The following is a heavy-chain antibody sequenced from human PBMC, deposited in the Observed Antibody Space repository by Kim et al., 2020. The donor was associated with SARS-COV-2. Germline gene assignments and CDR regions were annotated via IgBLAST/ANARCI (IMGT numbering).Heavy chain of an antibody. J-gene: IGHJ5*02. V-gene: IGHV3-48*02. D-gene: IGHD3-16*01. CDR2: ISYSAATI. CDR3: VPHRLGCFDP. CDR1: GLTLSTYD. Sequence: GGSLRLSCVASGLTLSTYDMSWVRRAPGKGPEWLSFISYSAATIYYADSVKGRFTISRDNVKNSLYLQMNSLRDEDTAVYYCVPHRLGCFDPWGQGTLVT.